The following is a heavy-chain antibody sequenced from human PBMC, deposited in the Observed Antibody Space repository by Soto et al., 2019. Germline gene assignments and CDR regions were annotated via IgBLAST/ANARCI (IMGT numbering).Heavy chain of an antibody. CDR3: ARGIATGQLDP. J-gene: IGHJ5*02. CDR1: GYTFTRYT. V-gene: IGHV1-3*01. CDR2: INPDNGNT. Sequence: ASVKVSCKASGYTFTRYTMNWLRQAPGQRLEWMGWINPDNGNTKSSQKFQDRVIITRDTSASTAYMDLSSLRSEDTAVYYCARGIATGQLDPWGQGTLVTVSS. D-gene: IGHD2-15*01.